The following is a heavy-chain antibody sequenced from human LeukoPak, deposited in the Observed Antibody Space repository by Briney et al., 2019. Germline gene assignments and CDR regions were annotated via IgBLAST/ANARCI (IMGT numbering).Heavy chain of an antibody. V-gene: IGHV1-8*01. Sequence: ASVKVSCKASGYTFTSHDINWVRQATGQGLEWMGRMNPNSGTTGFAQRFQGRVTMTRNTSIGTAYMELSSLRSEDTAVYFCAKTYGDYSTPFDYWGQGTLVTVSS. CDR3: AKTYGDYSTPFDY. CDR2: MNPNSGTT. CDR1: GYTFTSHD. J-gene: IGHJ4*02. D-gene: IGHD4-17*01.